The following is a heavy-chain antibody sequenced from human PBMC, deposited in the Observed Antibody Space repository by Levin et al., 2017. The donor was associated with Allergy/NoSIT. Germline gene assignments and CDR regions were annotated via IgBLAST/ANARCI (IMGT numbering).Heavy chain of an antibody. Sequence: GESLKISCKASGYTFTGYYMHWVRQAPGQGLEWMGWINPNSGGTNYAQKFQGRVTMTRDTSISTAYMELSRLRSDDTAVYYCARGGYSYGYKGWGVFDYWGQGTLVTVSS. CDR1: GYTFTGYY. CDR2: INPNSGGT. V-gene: IGHV1-2*02. CDR3: ARGGYSYGYKGWGVFDY. J-gene: IGHJ4*02. D-gene: IGHD5-18*01.